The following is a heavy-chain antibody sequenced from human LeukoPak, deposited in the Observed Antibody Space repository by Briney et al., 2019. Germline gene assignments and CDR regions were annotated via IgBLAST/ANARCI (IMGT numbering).Heavy chain of an antibody. Sequence: PVGSLRLSCAPSGFTLSRYGMHWVGQAPGKGLEWAAFIRYDGSNKYYADSPKGRLSIYRDNSNNTQSLLINSLIADDTAVYYLSKGREYYVSIGYYSFDYWGQGTLVTVSS. V-gene: IGHV3-30*02. D-gene: IGHD3-22*01. CDR3: SKGREYYVSIGYYSFDY. CDR1: GFTLSRYG. J-gene: IGHJ4*02. CDR2: IRYDGSNK.